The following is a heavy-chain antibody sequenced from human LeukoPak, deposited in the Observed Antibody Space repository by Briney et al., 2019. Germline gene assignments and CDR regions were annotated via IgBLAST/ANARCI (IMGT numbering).Heavy chain of an antibody. D-gene: IGHD4-17*01. CDR2: IIPILGIA. CDR3: ATACTVTTSAFDI. V-gene: IGHV1-69*04. Sequence: SVKVSCKASGGTFSSYAISWVRQAPGQGLEWMGRIIPILGIANYAQKFQGRVTITADKSTSTAYMELSSLRSEDTAVYYCATACTVTTSAFDIWGQGTMVTVSS. CDR1: GGTFSSYA. J-gene: IGHJ3*02.